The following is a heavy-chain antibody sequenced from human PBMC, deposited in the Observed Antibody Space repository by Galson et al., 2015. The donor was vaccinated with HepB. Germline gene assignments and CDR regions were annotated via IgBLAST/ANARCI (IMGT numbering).Heavy chain of an antibody. Sequence: SLRLSCAASGFSFSNYWMDWVRQAPGEGLEWVSDMSNDERNIRRYADSVKGRFTISRDNAKNALYLQMNSLRPEDTAVYYCTRTGHQRGRAFDIWGQETMVTVSS. CDR3: TRTGHQRGRAFDI. J-gene: IGHJ3*02. CDR1: GFSFSNYW. D-gene: IGHD2-2*01. CDR2: MSNDERNI. V-gene: IGHV3-74*01.